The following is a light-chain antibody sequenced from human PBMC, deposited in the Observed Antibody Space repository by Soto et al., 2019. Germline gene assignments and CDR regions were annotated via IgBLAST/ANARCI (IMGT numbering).Light chain of an antibody. CDR3: QEYGSSRT. CDR1: QSVSSNY. V-gene: IGKV3-20*01. J-gene: IGKJ1*01. Sequence: EIVLTQSPGTLSLSPGERATLSCRASQSVSSNYLAWYQQKPGQAPRLLIYGASSRATGIPDRFSGSGSGTDFTLTISRLEHEDSAVYYCQEYGSSRTFGQGTKVEIK. CDR2: GAS.